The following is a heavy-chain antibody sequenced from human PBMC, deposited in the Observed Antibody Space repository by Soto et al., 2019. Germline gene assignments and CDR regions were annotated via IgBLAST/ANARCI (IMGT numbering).Heavy chain of an antibody. Sequence: EVQLVESGGGLVQPGGSLRLSCEASGFTFRNYDMHWVRQGTGKGLEWVSGISAAGDPDYADSVEGRFTISRENAQNSFFMQMNSLRVVDTAVYYCARTDRAFYGRDVWGQGTTVIVSS. CDR2: ISAAGDP. CDR1: GFTFRNYD. CDR3: ARTDRAFYGRDV. V-gene: IGHV3-13*05. J-gene: IGHJ6*01.